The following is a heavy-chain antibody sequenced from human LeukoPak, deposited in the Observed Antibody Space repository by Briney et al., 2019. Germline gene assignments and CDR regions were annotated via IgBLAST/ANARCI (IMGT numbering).Heavy chain of an antibody. D-gene: IGHD6-19*01. J-gene: IGHJ5*02. CDR2: ISGSGGST. CDR3: AKDPETYSSGHNWFDP. Sequence: PGGSLRLSCAASGFTFSSYAMSWVRQAPGKGLEWVSAISGSGGSTYYADSVKGRFTISRDNSKNTLYLQMNSLRAEDTAVYYCAKDPETYSSGHNWFDPWGQGTLVTVPS. V-gene: IGHV3-23*01. CDR1: GFTFSSYA.